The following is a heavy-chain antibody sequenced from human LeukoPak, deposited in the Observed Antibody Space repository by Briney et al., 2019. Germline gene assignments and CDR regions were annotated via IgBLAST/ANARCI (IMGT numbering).Heavy chain of an antibody. CDR2: IYPGDSDT. Sequence: GESLKISCKGSGYSFTSYWIGWVRQMPGKGLEWMGIIYPGDSDTRYSPSFQGQDTISADKSISTAYLQWSTLKASDTAMYYCALSVDKYYFDYWGQGTLVTVSS. J-gene: IGHJ4*02. D-gene: IGHD5/OR15-5a*01. CDR3: ALSVDKYYFDY. V-gene: IGHV5-51*01. CDR1: GYSFTSYW.